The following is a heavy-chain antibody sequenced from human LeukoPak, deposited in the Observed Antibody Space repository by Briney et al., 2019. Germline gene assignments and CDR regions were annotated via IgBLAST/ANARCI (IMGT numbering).Heavy chain of an antibody. Sequence: GSLRLSCAASGFTFSNYWMSWVRQPPGKGLEWIGEINHSGSTNYNPSLKSRVAISVDTSKNQFSLKLSSVTAADTAVYYCARRAVGSSSWYGTHYYYYYMDVWDKGTTVTISS. CDR1: GFTFSNYW. D-gene: IGHD6-13*01. CDR3: ARRAVGSSSWYGTHYYYYYMDV. J-gene: IGHJ6*03. CDR2: INHSGST. V-gene: IGHV4-34*01.